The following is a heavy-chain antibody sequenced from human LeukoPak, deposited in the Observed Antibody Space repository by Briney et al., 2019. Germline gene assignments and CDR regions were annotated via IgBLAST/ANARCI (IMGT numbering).Heavy chain of an antibody. D-gene: IGHD3-10*01. CDR3: AGRSGSYSNWFDP. CDR2: IYHSGST. Sequence: PSGTLSLTCAVSGGSISSSNWWSWVRQPPGKGLEWIGEIYHSGSTNYNPSLKNRVTISVDKSKNQFSLKLSSVTAADTAVYYCAGRSGSYSNWFDPWGQGTLVTVSS. J-gene: IGHJ5*02. V-gene: IGHV4-4*02. CDR1: GGSISSSNW.